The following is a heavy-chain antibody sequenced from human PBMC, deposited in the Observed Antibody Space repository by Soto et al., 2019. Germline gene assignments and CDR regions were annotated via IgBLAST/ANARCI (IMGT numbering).Heavy chain of an antibody. J-gene: IGHJ6*02. V-gene: IGHV1-69*06. CDR1: GCTFSSYA. D-gene: IGHD4-4*01. Sequence: GASVKVSCKASGCTFSSYAISWVRQAPGQGLEWMGGIIPIFGTANYAQKFQGRVTITADKSTSTAYMELSSLRSEDTAVYYCARAGATVTYYGMDVWGQGTTVTVSS. CDR2: IIPIFGTA. CDR3: ARAGATVTYYGMDV.